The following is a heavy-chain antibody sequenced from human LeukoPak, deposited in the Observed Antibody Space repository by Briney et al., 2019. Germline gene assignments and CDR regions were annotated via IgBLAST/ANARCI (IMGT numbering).Heavy chain of an antibody. D-gene: IGHD5-18*01. CDR3: AKDIGGEEGYSYGSIDY. Sequence: GGSLRLSCAASGFTFDDYAMHWVRQAPGKGLEWVSGISWNSGSIGYADSVKGRFTISRDNAKNSLYLQMNSLRAEDTALYYCAKDIGGEEGYSYGSIDYWGQGTLVTVSS. CDR2: ISWNSGSI. J-gene: IGHJ4*02. V-gene: IGHV3-9*01. CDR1: GFTFDDYA.